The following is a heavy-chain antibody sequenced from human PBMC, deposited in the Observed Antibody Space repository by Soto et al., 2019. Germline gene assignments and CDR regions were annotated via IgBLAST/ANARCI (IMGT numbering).Heavy chain of an antibody. CDR3: AAGDGLPRYY. CDR2: IYHSGST. J-gene: IGHJ4*02. Sequence: QLQLQESGSGLVKPSQTLSLTCAVSGGSISSGGYSWSWIRQPPGKGLEWIGYIYHSGSTYYNPSLKSRVTLSGDRSKNQVSRKLSSVTAADTAVYYCAAGDGLPRYYWGQGTLVTVSS. V-gene: IGHV4-30-2*01. D-gene: IGHD3-16*01. CDR1: GGSISSGGYS.